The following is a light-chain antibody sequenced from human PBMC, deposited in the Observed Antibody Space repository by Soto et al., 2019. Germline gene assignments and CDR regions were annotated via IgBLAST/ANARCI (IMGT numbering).Light chain of an antibody. CDR3: QQYENSVMYT. J-gene: IGKJ2*01. V-gene: IGKV3-20*01. CDR2: DAS. Sequence: EIVLTQSPGTLSLSPGERATLSCRASQSVRSSFFAWYQQKPGQAPRLLIYDASVRATGIPDRFSGSGSGTDFTLTINRLEPEDFAVYYCQQYENSVMYTFGQGTKLEIK. CDR1: QSVRSSF.